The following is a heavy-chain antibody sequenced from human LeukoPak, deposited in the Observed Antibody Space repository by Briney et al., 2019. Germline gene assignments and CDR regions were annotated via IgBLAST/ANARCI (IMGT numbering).Heavy chain of an antibody. CDR3: ARVGGLWFGELPDY. CDR2: INPNSGGT. Sequence: GASVKVSCKASGYTFTGYYMHWVRQAPGQGLEWMGWINPNSGGTKYTQKFQGRVTMTRDTSISTAYMELSRLRSDDTAVYYCARVGGLWFGELPDYWGQGTLVTVSS. J-gene: IGHJ4*02. D-gene: IGHD3-10*01. CDR1: GYTFTGYY. V-gene: IGHV1-2*02.